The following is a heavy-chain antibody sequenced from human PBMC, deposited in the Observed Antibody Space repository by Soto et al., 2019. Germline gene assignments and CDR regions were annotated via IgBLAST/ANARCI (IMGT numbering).Heavy chain of an antibody. CDR1: GGTFSSYA. J-gene: IGHJ5*02. CDR2: IIPIFGTA. D-gene: IGHD3-3*01. Sequence: ASVKVSCKASGGTFSSYAISWVRQAPGQGLEWMGGIIPIFGTANYAQKFQGRVTITADKSTSTAYMELSGLRSEDTAVYYCAVRLTFWSGRYNWFDPWGQGTLVTVSS. CDR3: AVRLTFWSGRYNWFDP. V-gene: IGHV1-69*06.